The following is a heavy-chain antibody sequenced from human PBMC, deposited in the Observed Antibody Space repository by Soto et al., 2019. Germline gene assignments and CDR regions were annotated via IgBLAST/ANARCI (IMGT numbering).Heavy chain of an antibody. CDR3: SYGSSFDY. D-gene: IGHD3-10*01. CDR1: GASLRSGSYY. V-gene: IGHV4-61*01. J-gene: IGHJ4*02. Sequence: QVQLQESGPGLVKPSETLSLICTVSGASLRSGSYYWSWIRQPPGKGLEWIGYISHSGRTSYDPSLKRRLTMSVDTSQNQFSLQLNSVTAADTAVYYCSYGSSFDYWGQGTLVTVSS. CDR2: ISHSGRT.